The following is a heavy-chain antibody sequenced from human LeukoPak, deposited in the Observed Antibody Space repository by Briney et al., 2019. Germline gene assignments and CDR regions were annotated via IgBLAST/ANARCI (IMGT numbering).Heavy chain of an antibody. J-gene: IGHJ5*02. CDR1: GGSIRSSSHY. D-gene: IGHD3-10*01. CDR2: IYYSGST. V-gene: IGHV4-39*07. Sequence: SETLSLTCTVSGGSIRSSSHYWGWIRQPPGKGLEWIGSIYYSGSTYYNPSLKSRVTISVDTSKNKFSLKLSYVTAADTAVYYCAKAYGSGSYRGWFDPWGQGTLVTVSS. CDR3: AKAYGSGSYRGWFDP.